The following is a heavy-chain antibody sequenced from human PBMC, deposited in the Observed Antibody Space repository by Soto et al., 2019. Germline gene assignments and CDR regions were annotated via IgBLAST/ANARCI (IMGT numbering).Heavy chain of an antibody. Sequence: PGGSLRLSCAAYGFTFSSYAMAWVRQAPGKGLEWVSDISDSGANINYADSVKGRFIISRDNSENTLYLQMNSLRVEDTAVYYYAQDRVPYTFPMAYYFDPWGQGTLVTVSS. CDR2: ISDSGANI. CDR3: AQDRVPYTFPMAYYFDP. D-gene: IGHD3-16*01. V-gene: IGHV3-23*01. CDR1: GFTFSSYA. J-gene: IGHJ4*01.